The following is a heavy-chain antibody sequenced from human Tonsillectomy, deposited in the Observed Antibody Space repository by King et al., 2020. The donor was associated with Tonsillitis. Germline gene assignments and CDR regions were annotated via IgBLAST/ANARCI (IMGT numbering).Heavy chain of an antibody. CDR1: GYSFTNYW. CDR3: VRHSQNLYGDYVGYYYYGMDV. V-gene: IGHV5-51*01. CDR2: MYPGDSET. D-gene: IGHD4-17*01. Sequence: VQLVQSGAEVKKPGESLKISCKGSGYSFTNYWIGWVRQMPGKGLEWMGLMYPGDSETRYSPSFQGQVTISADKSISTAYLQWSSLKASDTAMYYCVRHSQNLYGDYVGYYYYGMDVSGQGTTVAVSS. J-gene: IGHJ6*02.